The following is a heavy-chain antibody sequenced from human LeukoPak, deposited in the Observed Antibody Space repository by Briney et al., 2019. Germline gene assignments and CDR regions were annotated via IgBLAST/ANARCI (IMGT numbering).Heavy chain of an antibody. D-gene: IGHD3-22*01. CDR3: ARVYPDSSGYYFDY. CDR1: GYTFTGCY. CDR2: INPNSGGT. V-gene: IGHV1-2*02. Sequence: GASVKVSCKASGYTFTGCYMHWMRQAPGQGLEWMGWINPNSGGTNYAQKFQGRVTMTRDTSISTAYMELSRLRSDDTAVYYCARVYPDSSGYYFDYWGQGTLVTVSS. J-gene: IGHJ4*02.